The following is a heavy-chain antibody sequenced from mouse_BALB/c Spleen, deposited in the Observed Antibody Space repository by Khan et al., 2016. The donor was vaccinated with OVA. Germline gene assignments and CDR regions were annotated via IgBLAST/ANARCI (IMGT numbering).Heavy chain of an antibody. CDR1: GYTFTSYG. Sequence: QIQLVQSGPELKKPGETVKISCKASGYTFTSYGMNWVKQSPGKALRWMGWINTYTGEPTYTDDFKGRFAFSLETSASTAYLQLNNPNNEHTATYSCARPPCSAYPLDYRGQGTSVTAAS. D-gene: IGHD6-1*01. V-gene: IGHV9-3-1*01. CDR2: INTYTGEP. CDR3: ARPPCSAYPLDY. J-gene: IGHJ4*01.